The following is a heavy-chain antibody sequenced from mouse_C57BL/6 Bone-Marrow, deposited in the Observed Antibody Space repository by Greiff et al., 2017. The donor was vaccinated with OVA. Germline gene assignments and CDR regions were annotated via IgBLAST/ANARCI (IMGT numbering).Heavy chain of an antibody. CDR3: ARHSYYYGSSYRYFDY. D-gene: IGHD1-1*01. CDR2: FYPGSGSI. J-gene: IGHJ2*01. CDR1: GYTFTEYT. V-gene: IGHV1-62-2*01. Sequence: VQLVESGAELVKPGASVKLSCKASGYTFTEYTIHWVKQRSGQGLEWIGWFYPGSGSIKYNEKFKDKATLTADKSSSTVYMELSRLTSEDSAVYFCARHSYYYGSSYRYFDYWGQGTTLTVSS.